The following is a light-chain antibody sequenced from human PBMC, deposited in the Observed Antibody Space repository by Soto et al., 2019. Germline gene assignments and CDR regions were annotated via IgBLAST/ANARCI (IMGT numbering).Light chain of an antibody. Sequence: DIQMTQSPSSLSASIGDRVTIICRASEGINNYLAWFQQKPGKAPKSLIYGATYLQSGVPSRFSGSEFGTEFSLNISSLQPEDIATYYCQQYQRYPPSFGGGTKVEIK. J-gene: IGKJ4*01. V-gene: IGKV1-16*01. CDR2: GAT. CDR1: EGINNY. CDR3: QQYQRYPPS.